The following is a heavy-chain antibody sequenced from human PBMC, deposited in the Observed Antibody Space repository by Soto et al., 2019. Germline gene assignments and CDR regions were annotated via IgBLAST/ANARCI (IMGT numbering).Heavy chain of an antibody. V-gene: IGHV4-31*03. CDR1: GESISSGGYY. Sequence: QVQLQESGPGLVKASQTLSLICSVSGESISSGGYYWSWIRHHPGKGLEWIGYIYDSESAYYNPSHKSRVTISMDPSKNHFAMKLSSVTAADTAVYYCARASSSSSAADYWGQGTLIPVSS. D-gene: IGHD6-6*01. J-gene: IGHJ4*02. CDR3: ARASSSSSAADY. CDR2: IYDSESA.